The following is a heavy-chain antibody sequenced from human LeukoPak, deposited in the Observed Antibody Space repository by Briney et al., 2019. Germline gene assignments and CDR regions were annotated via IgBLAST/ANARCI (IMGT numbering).Heavy chain of an antibody. CDR1: GSSISGYW. CDR2: MYTDGDT. J-gene: IGHJ4*02. V-gene: IGHV4-59*10. CDR3: ASAPAGCGGTCPFDS. Sequence: LETLSLTCDVSGSSISGYWWSWIRQAAGKGLEWIGRMYTDGDTNYNPALKSRVTVSVDTSKNLFSLELSSVTAADTAVYYRASAPAGCGGTCPFDSWGQGTLGTVSS. D-gene: IGHD2-15*01.